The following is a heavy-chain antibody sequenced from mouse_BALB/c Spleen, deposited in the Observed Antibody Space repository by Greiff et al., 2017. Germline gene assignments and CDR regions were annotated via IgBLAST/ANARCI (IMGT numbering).Heavy chain of an antibody. V-gene: IGHV14-3*02. CDR1: GFNIKDTY. Sequence: EVKLVESGAELVKPGASVKLSCTASGFNIKDTYMHWVKQRPEQGLEWIGRIDPANGNTKYDPKFQGKATITADTSSNTAYLQLSSLTSEDTAVYYCARWDYGYDYYAMDYWGQGTSVTVSS. J-gene: IGHJ4*01. CDR2: IDPANGNT. D-gene: IGHD2-2*01. CDR3: ARWDYGYDYYAMDY.